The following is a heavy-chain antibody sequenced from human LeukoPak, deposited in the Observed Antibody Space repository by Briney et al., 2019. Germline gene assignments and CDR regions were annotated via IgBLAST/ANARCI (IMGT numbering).Heavy chain of an antibody. V-gene: IGHV3-7*03. D-gene: IGHD3-16*01. CDR1: GFTFSSYW. Sequence: GGSLRLSCAASGFTFSSYWLNWARQAPGKGLEWVASINHNGNVNYYVDSVKGRFTISRDNAKNSLYLQMSNLRAEGTAVYFCARGGGLDVWGQGATVTVSS. CDR2: INHNGNVN. CDR3: ARGGGLDV. J-gene: IGHJ6*02.